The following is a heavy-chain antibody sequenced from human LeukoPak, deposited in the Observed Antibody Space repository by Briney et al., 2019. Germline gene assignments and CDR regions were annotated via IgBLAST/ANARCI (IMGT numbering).Heavy chain of an antibody. Sequence: PSETLSLTCIVSGGSISSYFWSWIRQPPGKGLEGIGYIYYCGCTNYNPSLKSRVTISVVTSKNQISLKLGSVTAAHTAVYYCARIYDFWSGFYDWGQGTLVTASS. V-gene: IGHV4-59*01. J-gene: IGHJ4*02. CDR1: GGSISSYF. CDR2: IYYCGCT. CDR3: ARIYDFWSGFYD. D-gene: IGHD3-3*01.